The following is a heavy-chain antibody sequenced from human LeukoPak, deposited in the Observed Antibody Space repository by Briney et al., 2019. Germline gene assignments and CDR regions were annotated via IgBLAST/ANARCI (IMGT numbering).Heavy chain of an antibody. J-gene: IGHJ4*02. V-gene: IGHV1-69*05. Sequence: SVKVSCKASGGTFSSYAISWVRQAPGQGLEWMGRIIPIFGTANYGQKFQGRVTITTDESTSTAYMELSSLRSEDTAVYYCARDSDPYYYGSGSYYRSVAYWAQGPLVTVSS. D-gene: IGHD3-10*01. CDR3: ARDSDPYYYGSGSYYRSVAY. CDR1: GGTFSSYA. CDR2: IIPIFGTA.